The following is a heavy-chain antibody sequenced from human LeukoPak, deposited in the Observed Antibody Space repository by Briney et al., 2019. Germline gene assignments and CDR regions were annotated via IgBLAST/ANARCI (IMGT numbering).Heavy chain of an antibody. D-gene: IGHD6-19*01. J-gene: IGHJ4*02. CDR2: IYYSGST. Sequence: PSETLSLTCTVSGGSISSSSYYWGWIRQPPGKGLEWIGSIYYSGSTYYNPSLKSRVTISVDRSKNQFSLKLSSVTAADTAVYYCARGGSSGWYRRRDYFDYWGQGTLVTVSS. CDR3: ARGGSSGWYRRRDYFDY. V-gene: IGHV4-39*07. CDR1: GGSISSSSYY.